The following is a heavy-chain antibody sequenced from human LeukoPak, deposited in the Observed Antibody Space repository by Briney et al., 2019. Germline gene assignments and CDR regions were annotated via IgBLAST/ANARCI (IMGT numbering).Heavy chain of an antibody. D-gene: IGHD1-20*01. CDR2: IWYDGSNK. CDR3: AREWGPSRYNWNLNWFDP. CDR1: GFTFSSYG. V-gene: IGHV3-33*01. Sequence: PGGSLRLSCAASGFTFSSYGMHWVRQAPGKGLEWVAVIWYDGSNKYYADSVKGRFTISRDNSKNTLYLQMSSLRAEDTAVYYCAREWGPSRYNWNLNWFDPWGQGTLVTVSS. J-gene: IGHJ5*02.